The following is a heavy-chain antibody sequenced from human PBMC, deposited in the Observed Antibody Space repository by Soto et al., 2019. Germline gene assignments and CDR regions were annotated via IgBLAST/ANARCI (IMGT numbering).Heavy chain of an antibody. J-gene: IGHJ4*02. CDR3: ARFMTYYYDSSGYYASD. CDR1: GGTFGNSA. D-gene: IGHD3-22*01. V-gene: IGHV1-69*05. CDR2: IIPIFPTP. Sequence: GASVKVSCKASGGTFGNSAISWVRQAPGQGLEWMGGIIPIFPTPDYAQKFQGRVTMTTDTSTSTAYMELRSLRSDDTAVYYCARFMTYYYDSSGYYASDWGQGTLVTVSS.